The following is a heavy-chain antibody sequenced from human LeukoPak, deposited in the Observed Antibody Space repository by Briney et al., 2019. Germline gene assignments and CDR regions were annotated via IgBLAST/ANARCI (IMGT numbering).Heavy chain of an antibody. Sequence: SETLSLTCTVSGGSISSGDYYWSWIRQPPGKGLEWIGSIYYSGSTYYNPSLKSRVTISVDTSKNQFPLKLSSVTAADTAVYYCASVGPTYYDSSVLGYWGQGTLVTVSS. CDR1: GGSISSGDYY. D-gene: IGHD3-22*01. V-gene: IGHV4-39*01. CDR2: IYYSGST. J-gene: IGHJ4*02. CDR3: ASVGPTYYDSSVLGY.